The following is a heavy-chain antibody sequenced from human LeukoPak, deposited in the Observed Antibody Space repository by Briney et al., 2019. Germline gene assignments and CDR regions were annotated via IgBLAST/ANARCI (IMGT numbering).Heavy chain of an antibody. Sequence: GESLRLSCAATGFTFSRFNMNWVRQAPGKGLELVSSITSSATYIHYADSVKGRFTISRDNAKNSLYLQMHSLKAEDTAVYYCARPFYYDSNGGEGMDVWGQGTTVTVSS. CDR1: GFTFSRFN. J-gene: IGHJ6*02. CDR3: ARPFYYDSNGGEGMDV. D-gene: IGHD3-22*01. V-gene: IGHV3-21*01. CDR2: ITSSATYI.